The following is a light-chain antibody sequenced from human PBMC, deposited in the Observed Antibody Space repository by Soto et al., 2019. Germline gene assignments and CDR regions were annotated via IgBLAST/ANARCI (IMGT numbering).Light chain of an antibody. CDR2: GAS. CDR3: QQYGSPIT. Sequence: EIVLTQSPGTLSLSPGERXTLSCWASQSISSTYLAWYQQKPGQAPRLLIYGASSRATGIPDRFSGSGSGTDFILTISRLEPEDFAVYYCQQYGSPITFGQGTRLEIK. CDR1: QSISSTY. J-gene: IGKJ5*01. V-gene: IGKV3-20*01.